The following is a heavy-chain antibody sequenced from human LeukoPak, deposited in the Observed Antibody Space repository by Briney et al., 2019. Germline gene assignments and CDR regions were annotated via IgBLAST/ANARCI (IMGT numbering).Heavy chain of an antibody. J-gene: IGHJ6*04. CDR2: INAGNGNT. D-gene: IGHD2-2*01. CDR3: ARDSLIVVVPAAMPVGYYYGMDV. V-gene: IGHV1-3*01. CDR1: GYTFTSYA. Sequence: ASVKVSCKASGYTFTSYAMHWVRQAPGQRLEWMGWINAGNGNTKYSQKFQGRVTITRDTSASTASMELSSLRSEDAAVYYCARDSLIVVVPAAMPVGYYYGMDVWGKGTTVTVST.